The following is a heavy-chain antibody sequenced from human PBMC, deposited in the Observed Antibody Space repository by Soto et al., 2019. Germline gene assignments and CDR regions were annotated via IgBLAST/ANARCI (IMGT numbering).Heavy chain of an antibody. D-gene: IGHD2-2*01. CDR1: GFTFSNAW. J-gene: IGHJ6*02. CDR3: AREYIVLGSPAQYYYHGMDV. CDR2: IKSKTDGRST. Sequence: GGSLRLSCAASGFTFSNAWMNWVRQAPGKGLEWVGRIKSKTDGRSTTYADSVKGRFTISRDNAKNTLYLQMNSLRAEDTAVYYCAREYIVLGSPAQYYYHGMDVWGHGTTVTVSS. V-gene: IGHV3-74*01.